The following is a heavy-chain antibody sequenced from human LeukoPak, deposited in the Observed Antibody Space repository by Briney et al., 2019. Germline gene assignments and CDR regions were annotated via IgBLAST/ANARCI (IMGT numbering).Heavy chain of an antibody. CDR3: ARAEIWSSTNCYTFYDY. J-gene: IGHJ4*02. Sequence: ASVKVSCKASGYTFTSYDVNWVRQATGQGLEWMGWMNPNSGNTGYAQKFQGRVTITRDTSISTAYMELSSLSSEDTAVYYCARAEIWSSTNCYTFYDYRGQGTLVTVPS. CDR2: MNPNSGNT. V-gene: IGHV1-8*03. D-gene: IGHD2-2*02. CDR1: GYTFTSYD.